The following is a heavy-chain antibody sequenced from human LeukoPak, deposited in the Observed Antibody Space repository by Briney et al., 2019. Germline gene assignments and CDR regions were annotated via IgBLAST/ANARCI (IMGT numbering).Heavy chain of an antibody. J-gene: IGHJ4*02. D-gene: IGHD5/OR15-5a*01. CDR1: GFTFSTYW. V-gene: IGHV3-7*01. CDR2: IKPDGSER. Sequence: GGALRLSCAASGFTFSTYWMSWVRQAPGKGLEWVASIKPDGSERYYVDSVKGRFTISRDNAKETLFLQMNSLRVEDTAVYFCAREGYIVSTMYFDSWGQGTLVSVSS. CDR3: AREGYIVSTMYFDS.